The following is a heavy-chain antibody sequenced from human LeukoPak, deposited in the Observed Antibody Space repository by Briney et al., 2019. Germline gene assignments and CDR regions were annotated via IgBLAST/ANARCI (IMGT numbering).Heavy chain of an antibody. J-gene: IGHJ4*02. CDR3: ASQSIGSSTSAPDF. Sequence: GGSLRLSCTPPGGTFSSYSLNCVRQAPGKGLEWVSYISSSSRTKYYADSVKGRFIISRDNANNSLYLQMNSLRAEDTALYYCASQSIGSSTSAPDFWGQGTLVTVSS. D-gene: IGHD1-26*01. CDR2: ISSSSRTK. CDR1: GGTFSSYS. V-gene: IGHV3-48*04.